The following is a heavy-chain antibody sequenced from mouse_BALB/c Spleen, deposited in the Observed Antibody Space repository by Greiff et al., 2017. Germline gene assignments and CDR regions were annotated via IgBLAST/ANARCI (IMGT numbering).Heavy chain of an antibody. CDR3: ARDYYGSSTGYFDV. J-gene: IGHJ1*01. CDR2: IWAGGST. CDR1: GFSLTSYG. V-gene: IGHV2-9*02. D-gene: IGHD1-1*01. Sequence: VKLQESGPGLVAPSQSLSITCTVSGFSLTSYGVHWVRQPPGKGLEWLGVIWAGGSTNYNSALMSRLSISKDNSKSQVFLKMNSLQTDDTAMYYCARDYYGSSTGYFDVWGAGTTVTVSS.